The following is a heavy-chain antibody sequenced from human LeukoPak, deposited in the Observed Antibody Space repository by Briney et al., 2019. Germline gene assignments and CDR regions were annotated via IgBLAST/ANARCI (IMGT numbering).Heavy chain of an antibody. V-gene: IGHV4-59*01. J-gene: IGHJ6*03. D-gene: IGHD3-10*01. Sequence: SETLSLTCTVSGGSISSYYWSWIRQPPGKGLEWIGYIYYSGSTNYNPSLKSRVTISVDTSKNQFSLKLSSVTAADTAVYYCARMVYYYYYMDVWGKGTTVTISS. CDR1: GGSISSYY. CDR2: IYYSGST. CDR3: ARMVYYYYYMDV.